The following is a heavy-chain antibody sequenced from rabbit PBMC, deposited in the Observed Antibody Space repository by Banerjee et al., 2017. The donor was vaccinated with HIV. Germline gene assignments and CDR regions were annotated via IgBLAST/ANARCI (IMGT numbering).Heavy chain of an antibody. Sequence: QEQLEESGGDLVKPEGSLTLTCTASGLDFSSSYWICWVRQAPGKGLEWIGCIYTGDGNTYYASWARGRFTVSKTSSTVDLQMTTLTAADTATYFCARGDGGGAGYGYDLWGQGTLVTVS. D-gene: IGHD6-1*01. CDR3: ARGDGGGAGYGYDL. CDR2: IYTGDGNT. J-gene: IGHJ3*01. CDR1: GLDFSSSYW. V-gene: IGHV1S45*01.